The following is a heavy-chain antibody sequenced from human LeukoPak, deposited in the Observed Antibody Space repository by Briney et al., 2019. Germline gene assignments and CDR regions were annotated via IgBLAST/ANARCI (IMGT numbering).Heavy chain of an antibody. CDR1: GFTFSSYS. V-gene: IGHV3-21*01. CDR2: IYSTTTYI. D-gene: IGHD5-24*01. CDR3: ARDQFIHAFDI. Sequence: GGSLRLSCAASGFTFSSYSMNWVRQAPGKGLEWVSSIYSTTTYIYYADSVKGRFTISRGNAENSLYLQMNSLRAEDTAVYYCARDQFIHAFDIWGQGTKVTVSS. J-gene: IGHJ3*02.